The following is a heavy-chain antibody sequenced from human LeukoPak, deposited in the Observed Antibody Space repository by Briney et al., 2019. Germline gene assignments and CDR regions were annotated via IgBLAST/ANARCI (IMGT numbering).Heavy chain of an antibody. J-gene: IGHJ4*02. V-gene: IGHV1-69*05. CDR2: IIPIFGTA. Sequence: SVKVSCKASGGTFSSYAISWVRQAPGQGLEWMGGIIPIFGTANYAQKFQGRVTITTDESTSTAYMELSSLRSEDTAVYYCARDVAVAGTDPLLDYWGQGTLVTVSS. CDR1: GGTFSSYA. CDR3: ARDVAVAGTDPLLDY. D-gene: IGHD6-19*01.